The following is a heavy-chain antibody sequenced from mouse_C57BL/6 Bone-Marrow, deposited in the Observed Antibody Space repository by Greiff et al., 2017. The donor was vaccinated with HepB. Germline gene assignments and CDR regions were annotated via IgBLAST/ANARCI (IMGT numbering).Heavy chain of an antibody. CDR3: ARQGSYYYGSSFYFDY. Sequence: EVQLVESGGGLVKPGGSLKLSCAASGFTFSSYTMSWVRQTPEKRLEWVATISGGGGNTYYPDSVKGRFTISRDNAKNTLYLQMSSLMSEDTALYYCARQGSYYYGSSFYFDYWGQGTTLTVSS. D-gene: IGHD1-1*01. J-gene: IGHJ2*01. CDR2: ISGGGGNT. V-gene: IGHV5-9*01. CDR1: GFTFSSYT.